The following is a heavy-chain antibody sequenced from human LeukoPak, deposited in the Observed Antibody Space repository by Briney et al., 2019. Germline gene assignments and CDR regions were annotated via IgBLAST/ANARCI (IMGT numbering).Heavy chain of an antibody. J-gene: IGHJ4*02. CDR1: GFTLSSYS. CDR3: AGTDSGSYSRWFDY. V-gene: IGHV3-48*01. CDR2: ISSSSSII. D-gene: IGHD1-26*01. Sequence: GGSLRLSCAASGFTLSSYSMKWVRQAPGKGLEWVSYISSSSSIIYYADSVKGRFTVSRDNAKNSLYLQMNSLRAEDTAVYYCAGTDSGSYSRWFDYWGQGTLVTVSS.